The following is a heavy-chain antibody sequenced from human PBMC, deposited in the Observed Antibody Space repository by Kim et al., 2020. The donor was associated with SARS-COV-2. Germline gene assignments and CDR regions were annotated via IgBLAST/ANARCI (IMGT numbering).Heavy chain of an antibody. CDR3: ARVGYDILTGYFDY. D-gene: IGHD3-9*01. V-gene: IGHV4-34*01. Sequence: TPSLKSRVTISVATSKNQFSLKLSSVTAADTAGYYCARVGYDILTGYFDYWGQGTLVTVSS. J-gene: IGHJ4*02.